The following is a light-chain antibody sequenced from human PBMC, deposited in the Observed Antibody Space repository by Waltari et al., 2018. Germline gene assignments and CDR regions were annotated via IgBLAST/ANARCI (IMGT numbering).Light chain of an antibody. CDR1: QSVSSY. Sequence: EIVLTQSPATLSLSPGERPTLSCRASQSVSSYLGWYQQKPGQAPRLLIYEASNRATGIPARFSGSGSGTDFTLTISSLEPEDFAVYYCQHRIDWPHTFGQGTKLEIK. CDR2: EAS. CDR3: QHRIDWPHT. J-gene: IGKJ2*01. V-gene: IGKV3-11*01.